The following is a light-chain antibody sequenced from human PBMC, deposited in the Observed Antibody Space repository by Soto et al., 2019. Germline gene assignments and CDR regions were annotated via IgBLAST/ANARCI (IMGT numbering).Light chain of an antibody. CDR3: QKYDSAPWT. J-gene: IGKJ1*01. CDR1: QGIGNS. V-gene: IGKV1-27*01. Sequence: IQMTQSLSSLSASVGDRVIITCRASQGIGNSLAWYQQKAGRVPKLLMHSASTLLSGVPSRFSGSGSGTDFTLTISSLQPEDVATYYCQKYDSAPWTFGQGTKVEIK. CDR2: SAS.